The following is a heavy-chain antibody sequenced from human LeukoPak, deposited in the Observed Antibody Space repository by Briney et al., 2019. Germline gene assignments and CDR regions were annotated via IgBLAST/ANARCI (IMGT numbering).Heavy chain of an antibody. CDR1: GASISSYY. CDR2: IYYSGST. Sequence: PSETLSLTCTVSGASISSYYWSWIRQPPGKGLEWIGYIYYSGSTNYNPSLKSRVTISVDTSKNQFSLKLSSVTAADTAVYYCARGYDSSGYYVVRDWGQGTLVTVSS. CDR3: ARGYDSSGYYVVRD. V-gene: IGHV4-59*01. D-gene: IGHD3-22*01. J-gene: IGHJ4*02.